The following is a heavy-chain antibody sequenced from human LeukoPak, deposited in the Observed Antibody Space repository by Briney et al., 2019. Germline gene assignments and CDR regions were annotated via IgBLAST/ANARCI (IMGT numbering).Heavy chain of an antibody. CDR1: GGSISSYY. CDR2: IYYSGST. J-gene: IGHJ6*02. Sequence: PSETLSLTCTVSGGSISSYYWSWTRQPPGKGLEWIGYIYYSGSTNYNPSLKSRVTISVDTSKNQFSLKLSSVTAADTAVYYCARGAVSYYYGMDVWGQGTTVTVSS. CDR3: ARGAVSYYYGMDV. V-gene: IGHV4-59*01.